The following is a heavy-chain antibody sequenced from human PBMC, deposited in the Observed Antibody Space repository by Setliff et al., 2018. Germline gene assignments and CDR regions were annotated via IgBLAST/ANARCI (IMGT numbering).Heavy chain of an antibody. J-gene: IGHJ6*02. CDR3: ARDRSAYNYGLDV. V-gene: IGHV4-61*02. CDR2: IHASGSP. CDR1: GGSITSGSFY. Sequence: SETLSLTCTVSGGSITSGSFYWSWIRQPAGKKLEWIGRIHASGSPDYNPSSKSRVIISVDASKNRLSLQLNSVTPADTAVYYCARDRSAYNYGLDVWGQGTTVTVSS.